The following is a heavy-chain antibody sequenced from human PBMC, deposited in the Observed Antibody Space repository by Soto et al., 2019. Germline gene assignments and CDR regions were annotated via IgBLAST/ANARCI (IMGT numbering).Heavy chain of an antibody. Sequence: SVKFSCKASGYTFTDYYIHLVRQAPGQGLEWMGGIIPIFGTANYAQNFQGRVTITADESRSTAYMELRSLRSEDTAVYYCARGVHHDRSGFYYFYWGQGTLVTVSS. V-gene: IGHV1-69*01. CDR1: GYTFTDYY. D-gene: IGHD3-22*01. CDR3: ARGVHHDRSGFYYFY. J-gene: IGHJ4*02. CDR2: IIPIFGTA.